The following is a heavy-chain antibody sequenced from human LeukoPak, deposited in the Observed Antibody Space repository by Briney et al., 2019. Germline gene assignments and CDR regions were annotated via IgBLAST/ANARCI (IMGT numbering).Heavy chain of an antibody. Sequence: GGSLRLSCAASGFTFSSYWMSWVRQAPGKGLEWVANIKQDGSEKYYVGSVRGRFTISRDNAKDSLSLQTNSLRVEDTAVYYCARETTMSTESWGQGTLVTVSS. V-gene: IGHV3-7*01. D-gene: IGHD3-10*02. CDR2: IKQDGSEK. J-gene: IGHJ4*02. CDR1: GFTFSSYW. CDR3: ARETTMSTES.